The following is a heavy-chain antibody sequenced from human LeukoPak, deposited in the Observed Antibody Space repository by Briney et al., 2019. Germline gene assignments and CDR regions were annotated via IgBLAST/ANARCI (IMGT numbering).Heavy chain of an antibody. D-gene: IGHD6-13*01. CDR3: AKGFFGSSNYYFEY. CDR1: GFTFSSYA. V-gene: IGHV3-23*01. CDR2: ITGSGGST. Sequence: PGGSLRLSCAASGFTFSSYAMSWVRQAPAKGLEWVSTITGSGGSTFYADSVKGRFTISRDNSKNTLDLQMNSLRVEDTAVYYCAKGFFGSSNYYFEYWGQGTLVTVSS. J-gene: IGHJ4*02.